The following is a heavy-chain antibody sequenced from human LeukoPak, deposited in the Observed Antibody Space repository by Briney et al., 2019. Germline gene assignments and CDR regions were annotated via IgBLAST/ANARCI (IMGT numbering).Heavy chain of an antibody. D-gene: IGHD3-22*01. CDR2: ISGSGGST. CDR1: GFTFSSYA. J-gene: IGHJ4*02. V-gene: IGHV3-23*01. Sequence: GALSLSCAASGFTFSSYAMSWVRQAPGKGLEWVSTISGSGGSTYYADSVKGRFTISRDNSKNTLYLQMNSLRAEDTAVYHCAKDSAFDSSGYYYRGSNFDYWGQGTLVTVSS. CDR3: AKDSAFDSSGYYYRGSNFDY.